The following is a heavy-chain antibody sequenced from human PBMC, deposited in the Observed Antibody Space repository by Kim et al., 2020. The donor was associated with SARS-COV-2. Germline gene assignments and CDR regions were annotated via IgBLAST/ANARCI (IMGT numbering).Heavy chain of an antibody. CDR2: IHPSGLR. Sequence: GGSLRLSCAASGFTPGSYPMSWVRQAPGKGLAWVSAIHPSGLRYYAESVKGRFTISTDDSKNTLYLQMNSLRAEDSAVYYCARLNWNDPTNYWGQGTLVTLSS. CDR3: ARLNWNDPTNY. D-gene: IGHD1-20*01. J-gene: IGHJ4*02. CDR1: GFTPGSYP. V-gene: IGHV3-23*01.